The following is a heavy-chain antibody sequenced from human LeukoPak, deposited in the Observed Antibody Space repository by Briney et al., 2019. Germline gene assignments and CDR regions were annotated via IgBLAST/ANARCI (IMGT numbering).Heavy chain of an antibody. CDR2: ISPNSGAT. CDR3: AGSAIDEPHIYIAAFDV. Sequence: ASVKVSCKASGYNFTAYYMNGVRQAPGQGLEWMGWISPNSGATNSAQKFQGRVTMTRDTSSSTAYMELRRLRSDDTDVYYCAGSAIDEPHIYIAAFDVWGQGTVVTVSS. CDR1: GYNFTAYY. J-gene: IGHJ3*01. D-gene: IGHD2-15*01. V-gene: IGHV1-2*02.